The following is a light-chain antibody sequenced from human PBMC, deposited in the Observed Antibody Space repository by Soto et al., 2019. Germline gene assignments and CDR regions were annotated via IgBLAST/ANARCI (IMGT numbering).Light chain of an antibody. Sequence: EIVLTQSPATLSLSPGERATLSSRASQSVSSYLAWYQQKPGQAPRLLIYDASNSATGIPARFSASGSETDVTLPSSSLEPEDFAVYYCQQRSNWPPPLSFGGGTKVEIK. J-gene: IGKJ4*01. CDR3: QQRSNWPPPLS. V-gene: IGKV3-11*01. CDR1: QSVSSY. CDR2: DAS.